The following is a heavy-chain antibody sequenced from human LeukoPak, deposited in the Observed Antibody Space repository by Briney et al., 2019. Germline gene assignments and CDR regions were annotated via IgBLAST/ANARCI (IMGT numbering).Heavy chain of an antibody. D-gene: IGHD5-12*01. J-gene: IGHJ4*02. Sequence: PGGSLRLSCAASGFTFSSYEMNWVRQAPGKGLEWVSYISSSGSTIYYADSVKGRFTISRDNAKNSLYLQMNSLRVEDTAVYYCARDHRYAFDNWGQGTLVTVSS. CDR1: GFTFSSYE. V-gene: IGHV3-48*03. CDR2: ISSSGSTI. CDR3: ARDHRYAFDN.